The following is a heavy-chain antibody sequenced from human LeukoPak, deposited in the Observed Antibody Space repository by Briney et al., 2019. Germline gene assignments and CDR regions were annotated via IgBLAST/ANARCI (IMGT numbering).Heavy chain of an antibody. V-gene: IGHV3-21*01. CDR2: ITSGGDYI. CDR1: GFTFNTFN. D-gene: IGHD3-9*01. CDR3: ARGHYDVLAASYKWTPDY. Sequence: GGSLRLSCAASGFTFNTFNMNWVRQAPGKGLEWVSSITSGGDYIYYADSVKGRFTTSRDDAKNSLSLQLNSLRVEDTAVYYCARGHYDVLAASYKWTPDYWGQGTLVTVSS. J-gene: IGHJ4*02.